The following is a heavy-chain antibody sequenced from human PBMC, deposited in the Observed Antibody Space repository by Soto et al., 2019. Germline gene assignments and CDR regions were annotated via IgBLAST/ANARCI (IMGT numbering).Heavy chain of an antibody. J-gene: IGHJ6*02. CDR3: ARRGYSYGYGYYYYGMDV. CDR2: ISAYNGNT. V-gene: IGHV1-18*01. D-gene: IGHD5-18*01. Sequence: ASVKVCWKTSGDTFASYGSSWVRQAPGQGLEWMGWISAYNGNTNYAQKLQGRVTMTTDTSTSTAYMELRSLRSDDTAVYYCARRGYSYGYGYYYYGMDVWGQGTTVTVSS. CDR1: GDTFASYG.